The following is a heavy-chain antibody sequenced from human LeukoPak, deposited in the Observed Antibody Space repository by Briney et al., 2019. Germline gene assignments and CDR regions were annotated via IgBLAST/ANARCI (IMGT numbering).Heavy chain of an antibody. D-gene: IGHD2-2*01. V-gene: IGHV1-69*04. CDR1: GGTFSSYA. CDR3: ARVPIVVVPAAKDGVGNYYYYYMDV. Sequence: SVKVSCKASGGTFSSYAISWVRQAPGQGLEWMGRIIPILGIANYAQKFQGRVTITADKSTSTAYMELSSLRSEDTAVYYCARVPIVVVPAAKDGVGNYYYYYMDVWGKGTTVTVSS. J-gene: IGHJ6*03. CDR2: IIPILGIA.